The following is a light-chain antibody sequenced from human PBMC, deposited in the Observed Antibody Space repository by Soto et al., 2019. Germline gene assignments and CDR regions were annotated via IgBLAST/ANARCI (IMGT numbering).Light chain of an antibody. CDR2: GAS. V-gene: IGKV3-15*01. J-gene: IGKJ4*01. CDR1: QDIRSS. CDR3: QQDSSWPLT. Sequence: EIVMTQSPATLSVSPGERVTLSCRASQDIRSSLAWYQQKPGQAPRFLIYGASIRASGVPATFSGSGSGTEFTLSISSLQSEHLGVYYCQQDSSWPLTFGGGTKVDIK.